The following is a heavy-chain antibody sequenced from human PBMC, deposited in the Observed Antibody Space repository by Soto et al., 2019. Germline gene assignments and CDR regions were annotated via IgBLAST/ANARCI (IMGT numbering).Heavy chain of an antibody. CDR1: GYTFTSYD. V-gene: IGHV1-8*01. CDR3: ARGIVVVVAATGNWFGP. J-gene: IGHJ5*02. Sequence: QVQLVQSGAEVKKPGASVKVSCKASGYTFTSYDINWVRQATGQGLEWMGWMNPNRGNTGYAQKFQGRVTMTRNTSISIAYMELSSLRCEDTAVYYCARGIVVVVAATGNWFGPWGQGTLVTVSS. D-gene: IGHD2-15*01. CDR2: MNPNRGNT.